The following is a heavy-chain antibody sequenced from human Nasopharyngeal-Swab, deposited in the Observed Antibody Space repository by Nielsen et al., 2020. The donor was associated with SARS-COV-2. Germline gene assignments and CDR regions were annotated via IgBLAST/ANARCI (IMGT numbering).Heavy chain of an antibody. Sequence: GESLKISCAASGFTFSSYGMHWVRQAPGKGLEWVAVISYDGSNKYYADSVKGRFTISRDNAKNSLYLQMDSLRAEDTAVYYCARADSSSWSTNYGVDVWGQGTTVTVSS. J-gene: IGHJ6*02. D-gene: IGHD6-13*01. V-gene: IGHV3-30*03. CDR3: ARADSSSWSTNYGVDV. CDR1: GFTFSSYG. CDR2: ISYDGSNK.